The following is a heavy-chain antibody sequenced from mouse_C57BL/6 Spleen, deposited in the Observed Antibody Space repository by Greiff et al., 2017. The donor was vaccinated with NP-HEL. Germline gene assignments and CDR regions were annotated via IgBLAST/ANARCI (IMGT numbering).Heavy chain of an antibody. D-gene: IGHD3-1*01. J-gene: IGHJ1*03. Sequence: QVQLQQSGAELVKPGASVKLSCKASGYTFTSYWMQWVKQRPGQGLEWIGEIDPSDSYTNYNQKFKGKATLTVDTSSSTAYMQLSSLTSEDSAVYYCARWHTDWYFDVWGTGTTVTVSS. V-gene: IGHV1-50*01. CDR2: IDPSDSYT. CDR3: ARWHTDWYFDV. CDR1: GYTFTSYW.